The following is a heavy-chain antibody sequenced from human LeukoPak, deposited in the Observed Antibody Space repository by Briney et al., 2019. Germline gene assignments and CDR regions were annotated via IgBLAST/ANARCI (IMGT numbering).Heavy chain of an antibody. CDR3: ARDLRHLRKYSSGWYYFDY. Sequence: GGSLRLSCAASGFTFSSYWMSWVRQAPGKGLEWVANIKQDGSEKYYVDSVKGRFTISRDNAKNSLYLQMNSLRAEDTAVYYCARDLRHLRKYSSGWYYFDYWGQGTLVTVSS. V-gene: IGHV3-7*01. CDR1: GFTFSSYW. J-gene: IGHJ4*02. D-gene: IGHD6-19*01. CDR2: IKQDGSEK.